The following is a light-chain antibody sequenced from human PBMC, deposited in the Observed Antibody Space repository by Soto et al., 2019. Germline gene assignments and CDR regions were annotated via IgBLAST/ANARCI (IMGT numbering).Light chain of an antibody. CDR2: KAS. CDR3: QRYNSYPLS. J-gene: IGKJ4*01. Sequence: DIQLTQSPPTLSASVGDRVTITCRASQNIGYWLAWYQQKPGKAPNLLIYKASSVQTGVPSRFTGSGSGTEFTLTTSNLQSDDFATYYCQRYNSYPLSFGGGTKVQIK. V-gene: IGKV1-5*03. CDR1: QNIGYW.